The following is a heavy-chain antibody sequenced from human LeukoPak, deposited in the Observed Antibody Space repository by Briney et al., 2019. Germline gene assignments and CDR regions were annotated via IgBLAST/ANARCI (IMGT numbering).Heavy chain of an antibody. D-gene: IGHD3-22*01. CDR2: INHSGST. CDR1: GGSFSGYY. CDR3: ALAIFDSSGFVDY. Sequence: SETLSLTCTVYGGSFSGYYWSWIRQPPGKGLEWIGEINHSGSTNYNPSLKSRVTISVDTSKNQFSLKLSSVTAADTAVYYCALAIFDSSGFVDYWGQGTLVTVSS. J-gene: IGHJ4*02. V-gene: IGHV4-34*01.